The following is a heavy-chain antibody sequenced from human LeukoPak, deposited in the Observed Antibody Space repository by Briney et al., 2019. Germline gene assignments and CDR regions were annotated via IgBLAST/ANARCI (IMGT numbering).Heavy chain of an antibody. J-gene: IGHJ4*02. Sequence: GGSLRLSCAASGFTFSSYAMSWVRQAPGKGLEWVSAISGSGGSTYYADSVKGRFTISRDNSKNTLYLQMNSLRAEDTAVYYCAKTGSDIVLMVYAILFDYWGQGTLVTVSS. CDR2: ISGSGGST. CDR1: GFTFSSYA. CDR3: AKTGSDIVLMVYAILFDY. V-gene: IGHV3-23*01. D-gene: IGHD2-8*01.